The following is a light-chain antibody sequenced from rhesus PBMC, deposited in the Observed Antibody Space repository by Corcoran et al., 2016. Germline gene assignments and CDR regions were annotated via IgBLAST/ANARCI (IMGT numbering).Light chain of an antibody. J-gene: IGKJ4*01. Sequence: EIVMTQSPATLSLSPGERVTLSCRASQSVSSSLAWYQQTPGQAPRILIYGASSWATGNPDRFSGSGSGTEFTLTISSLEPEDFAVYYCQQYSNWPLTFGGGTKVEIK. CDR3: QQYSNWPLT. V-gene: IGKV3-42*03. CDR1: QSVSSS. CDR2: GAS.